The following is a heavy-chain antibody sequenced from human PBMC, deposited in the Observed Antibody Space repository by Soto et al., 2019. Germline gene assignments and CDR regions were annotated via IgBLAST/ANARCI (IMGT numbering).Heavy chain of an antibody. D-gene: IGHD2-21*01. CDR3: ARSQVAIPGDN. V-gene: IGHV3-7*05. Sequence: EVQLVESGGALVQPGGSLRLSCAASGFTISSYWMSWVRQVPGKGLEWVANIKQDGTEKYYVDSVKGRFTISRDNAKNSLYLQMSSLSAEDTAVYHCARSQVAIPGDNWGQGTLVMVSS. J-gene: IGHJ4*02. CDR2: IKQDGTEK. CDR1: GFTISSYW.